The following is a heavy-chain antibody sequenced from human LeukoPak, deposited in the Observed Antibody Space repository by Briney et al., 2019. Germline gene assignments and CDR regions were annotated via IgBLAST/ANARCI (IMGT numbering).Heavy chain of an antibody. D-gene: IGHD5-18*01. CDR3: ARGVRRIQLWPTGAHYFDY. Sequence: SETLSLTCAVYGGSFSGYYWSWIRQPPGKGLEWIGEINHSGSTNYNPSLKSRVTISVDTSKNQFSLKLSSVTAADTAVYYCARGVRRIQLWPTGAHYFDYWGQGTLVTVSS. J-gene: IGHJ4*02. CDR2: INHSGST. V-gene: IGHV4-34*01. CDR1: GGSFSGYY.